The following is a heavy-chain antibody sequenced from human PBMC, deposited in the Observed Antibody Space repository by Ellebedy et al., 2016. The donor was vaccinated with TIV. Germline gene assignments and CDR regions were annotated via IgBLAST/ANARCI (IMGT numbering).Heavy chain of an antibody. CDR2: IYSGGST. CDR3: ARGLGTPFDY. D-gene: IGHD7-27*01. Sequence: GESLKISCAASGFTVSSNYMSWVRQAPGKGLEWVSVIYSGGSTYYADSVKGRFTISRHNSKNTLYLQMNSLRAEDTAVYYCARGLGTPFDYWGQGTLVTVSS. V-gene: IGHV3-53*04. CDR1: GFTVSSNY. J-gene: IGHJ4*02.